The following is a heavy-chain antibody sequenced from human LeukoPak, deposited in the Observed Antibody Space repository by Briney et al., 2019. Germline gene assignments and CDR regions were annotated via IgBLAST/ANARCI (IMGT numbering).Heavy chain of an antibody. D-gene: IGHD3-22*01. Sequence: PGGSLRLSCAASGFTFSSYSMNWVRQAPGKGLEWVSSISSSSSYIYYADSVKGRFTISRDNAKNSLYLQMNSLRAEDTAVYYCARDQYDSSGYGDYWGQGTLVTVSS. CDR2: ISSSSSYI. CDR1: GFTFSSYS. V-gene: IGHV3-21*01. J-gene: IGHJ4*02. CDR3: ARDQYDSSGYGDY.